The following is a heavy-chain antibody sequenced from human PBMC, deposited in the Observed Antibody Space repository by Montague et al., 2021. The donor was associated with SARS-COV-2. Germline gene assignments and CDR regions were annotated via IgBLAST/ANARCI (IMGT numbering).Heavy chain of an antibody. Sequence: SETLSLTCAVYGESFSGFFWSWIRQPPGKGLEWIAEINDRGVTNYNYNPSLGSRVTISADTSKSQFSLKLRSVTAADTAVYYCARWDPQTLTLIGLRGKSASDYWGQGTLVTVSS. CDR2: INDRGVTNY. V-gene: IGHV4-34*01. D-gene: IGHD4-23*01. J-gene: IGHJ4*02. CDR3: ARWDPQTLTLIGLRGKSASDY. CDR1: GESFSGFF.